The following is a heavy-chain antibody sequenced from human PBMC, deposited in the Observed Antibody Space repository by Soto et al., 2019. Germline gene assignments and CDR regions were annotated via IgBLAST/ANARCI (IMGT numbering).Heavy chain of an antibody. CDR1: GGSISSGDYY. V-gene: IGHV4-31*03. CDR2: IYYSGST. J-gene: IGHJ6*02. D-gene: IGHD3-10*01. Sequence: QVPLQESGPGLVKPSQTLSLTCTVSGGSISSGDYYWSWIRQHPGKGLEWIGYIYYSGSTYYNPSLKSRVTLSVGTSKNQFSLKLSSVTAADTGVDYCAIDVPPGRGSPNFYYYGMDVWCQGTTVTVSS. CDR3: AIDVPPGRGSPNFYYYGMDV.